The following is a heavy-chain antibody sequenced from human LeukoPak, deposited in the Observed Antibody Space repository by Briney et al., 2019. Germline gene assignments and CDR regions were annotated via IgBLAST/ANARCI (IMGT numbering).Heavy chain of an antibody. Sequence: PGGSLRLSCAASGFTVSSNYMSWVRQAPGKGLEWVSVIYSGGSTYYADSVKGRFTISRDNSKNTLYRQMNSLRAEDTAVYYCARDPMVLDAFDIWGQGTMVTVSS. CDR3: ARDPMVLDAFDI. V-gene: IGHV3-53*01. CDR2: IYSGGST. J-gene: IGHJ3*02. D-gene: IGHD3-10*01. CDR1: GFTVSSNY.